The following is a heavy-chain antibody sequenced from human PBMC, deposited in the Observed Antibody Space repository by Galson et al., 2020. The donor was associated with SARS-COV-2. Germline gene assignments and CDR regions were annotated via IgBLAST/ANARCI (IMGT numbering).Heavy chain of an antibody. CDR3: ARVGSWSHTYYFDY. CDR2: IYYSGST. J-gene: IGHJ4*02. V-gene: IGHV4-30-4*01. CDR1: GGSITSGDYY. Sequence: SETLSLTCTVSGGSITSGDYYWSWIRQPPGKGLEWIGYIYYSGSTYYNPSLKSPVTIPVDTSKNQFSLKLSSVTAADTAVYFCARVGSWSHTYYFDYWGQGTLVTVSS. D-gene: IGHD6-13*01.